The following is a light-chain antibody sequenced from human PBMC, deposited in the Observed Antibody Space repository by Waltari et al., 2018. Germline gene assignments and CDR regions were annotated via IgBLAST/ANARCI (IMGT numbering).Light chain of an antibody. J-gene: IGKJ1*01. Sequence: EIVLTQSPGTVSLSPGEGATLSCRASQSVNGALAWYQQKPGQAPRLLIYHASNRATGIPDRFSGSGSGTDFSLTISRLEPEDFAVYYCQHYLRLPLTFGQGTKVEI. V-gene: IGKV3-20*01. CDR2: HAS. CDR1: QSVNGA. CDR3: QHYLRLPLT.